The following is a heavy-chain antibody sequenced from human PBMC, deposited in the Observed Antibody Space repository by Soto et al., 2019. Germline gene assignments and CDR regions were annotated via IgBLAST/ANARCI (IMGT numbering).Heavy chain of an antibody. CDR1: AGSISTSDYY. CDR3: ATIIEARPDY. Sequence: QLQLQESGPGLVKPSETLSLTCTVSAGSISTSDYYWAWLRQPPGMRLEWIGSIYYGGSIYYNPSLKSRVTVSVDASKNQFSLKLSSVTAADTAVYYCATIIEARPDYWGQGTLVTVSS. J-gene: IGHJ4*02. CDR2: IYYGGSI. V-gene: IGHV4-39*01. D-gene: IGHD3-10*01.